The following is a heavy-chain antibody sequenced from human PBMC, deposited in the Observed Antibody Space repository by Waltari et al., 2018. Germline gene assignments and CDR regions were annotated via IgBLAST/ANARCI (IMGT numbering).Heavy chain of an antibody. CDR3: ARASSIAAAGNGGLNWFDP. Sequence: QVQLQESGPGLVKPSETLSLTCTVSGGSISSYYWSWIRQPPGKGLEWIGYIYYSGSTNYHPSLKSRVTISVDTSKNQFSLKLSSVTAADTAVYYCARASSIAAAGNGGLNWFDPWGQGTLVTVSS. J-gene: IGHJ5*02. CDR2: IYYSGST. D-gene: IGHD6-13*01. V-gene: IGHV4-59*01. CDR1: GGSISSYY.